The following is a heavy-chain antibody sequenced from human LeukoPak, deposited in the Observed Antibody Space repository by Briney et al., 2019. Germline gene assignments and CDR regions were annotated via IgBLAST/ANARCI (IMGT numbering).Heavy chain of an antibody. CDR2: INHSGST. Sequence: SETLSLTCAVYGGSFSGYYWSWIRQPPGKGLEWIGEINHSGSTNYNPSLKSLFTISVDTSKNQFSLKLGSVTAADTAVYYCARRTGYSGYDFLRQQIYYFDYWGQGTLVTVSS. CDR3: ARRTGYSGYDFLRQQIYYFDY. D-gene: IGHD5-12*01. J-gene: IGHJ4*02. CDR1: GGSFSGYY. V-gene: IGHV4-34*01.